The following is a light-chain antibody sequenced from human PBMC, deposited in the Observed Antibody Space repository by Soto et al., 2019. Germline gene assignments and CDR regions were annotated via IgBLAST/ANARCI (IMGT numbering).Light chain of an antibody. V-gene: IGLV1-40*01. CDR2: GNT. J-gene: IGLJ3*02. CDR3: QSHDSSLNSWV. Sequence: QSVLTQPPSMSGAPGQRVTISCTGSSSNIGAGYDVHWYQLLPGTAPKLLIYGNTNRPSGFPDRFSGSKSATSASLAITGFRAEDEADYYCQSHDSSLNSWVFGGGTKLTVL. CDR1: SSNIGAGYD.